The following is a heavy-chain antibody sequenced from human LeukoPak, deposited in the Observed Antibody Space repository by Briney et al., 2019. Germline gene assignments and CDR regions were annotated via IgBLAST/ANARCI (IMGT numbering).Heavy chain of an antibody. CDR2: INPNSGGT. CDR1: GYTFTGYY. CDR3: ARVSAAGSIWFDP. D-gene: IGHD6-13*01. Sequence: GASVKVSCKASGYTFTGYYMHWVRQAPGQGLEWMGWINPNSGGTNYAQKFQGRVTMTRDTSISTAYMELSRLRSDDTAVYYCARVSAAGSIWFDPWGQGTLVTVSS. J-gene: IGHJ5*02. V-gene: IGHV1-2*02.